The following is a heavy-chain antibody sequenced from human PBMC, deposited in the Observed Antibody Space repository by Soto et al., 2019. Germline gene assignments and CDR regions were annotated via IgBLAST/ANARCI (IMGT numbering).Heavy chain of an antibody. V-gene: IGHV1-69*13. CDR1: GGTFSSYA. CDR3: ARVFSGYSSGPLGY. J-gene: IGHJ4*02. D-gene: IGHD6-19*01. Sequence: SVKGLCKASGGTFSSYAISWVRQAPGQGLEWMGGIIPIFGTANYAQKFQGRVTITADESTSTAYMELSSLRSEDTAVYYCARVFSGYSSGPLGYWGQGTLVTVSS. CDR2: IIPIFGTA.